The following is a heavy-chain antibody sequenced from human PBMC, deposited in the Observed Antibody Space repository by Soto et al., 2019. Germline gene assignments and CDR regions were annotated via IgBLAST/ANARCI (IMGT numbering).Heavy chain of an antibody. Sequence: SETLSLTCAVYGGSFSGYYWTWIRPPPGTGLEWIGEIYHSGSTNYHPSLKSRFSISVDTSKNQFSLKLISVTAADTAVYYCARVWGGAFDIWGQGTMVTVSS. CDR1: GGSFSGYY. V-gene: IGHV4-34*01. J-gene: IGHJ3*02. CDR2: IYHSGST. CDR3: ARVWGGAFDI. D-gene: IGHD3-10*01.